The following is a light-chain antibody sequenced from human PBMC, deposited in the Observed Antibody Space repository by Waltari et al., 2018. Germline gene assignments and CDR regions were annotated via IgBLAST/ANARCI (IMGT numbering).Light chain of an antibody. J-gene: IGLJ3*02. V-gene: IGLV4-69*01. CDR3: QTGGHGTWV. Sequence: PEGGRWVLVRVKRGGSHGKGDGMPERFSGSSSGAERYLTISSLQSEDEADYYCQTGGHGTWVFGGGTKLTVL. CDR2: VKRGGSH.